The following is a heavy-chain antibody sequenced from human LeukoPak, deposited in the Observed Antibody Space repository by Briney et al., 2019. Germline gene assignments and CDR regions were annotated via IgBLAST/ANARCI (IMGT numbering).Heavy chain of an antibody. CDR3: ASEPRGNSDDSSGFSL. V-gene: IGHV4-31*03. CDR2: IYYSGST. J-gene: IGHJ3*01. CDR1: GGSISSGGYY. Sequence: SSETLSLTCTVSGGSISSGGYYWSWIRQHPGKGLEWIGYIYYSGSTYYSPSLKSRVTISVDTSKNQLSLKLSSVTAADTAIYYCASEPRGNSDDSSGFSLWGQGTMVTVSS. D-gene: IGHD3-22*01.